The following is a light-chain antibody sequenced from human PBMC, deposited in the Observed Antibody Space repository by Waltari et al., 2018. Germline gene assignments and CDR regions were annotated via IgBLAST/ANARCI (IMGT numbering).Light chain of an antibody. CDR2: DAS. Sequence: EIVLTQSPATLSLSPGERGTLSCRASQSVNTNLAWYQQKPGQAPRLLIYDASNRATGIPARFSGSGSGTDFDLTISSLEREDFAVYYCQQRSTWPSITFGQGTRLEIK. J-gene: IGKJ5*01. V-gene: IGKV3-11*01. CDR3: QQRSTWPSIT. CDR1: QSVNTN.